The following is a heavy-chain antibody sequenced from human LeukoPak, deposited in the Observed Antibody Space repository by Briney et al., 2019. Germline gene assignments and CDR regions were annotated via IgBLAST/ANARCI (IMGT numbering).Heavy chain of an antibody. Sequence: PGGSLRLSCTASGFTFGDYAMSWVRQAPGKGLEWVGFIRSKAYGGTTEYAASVKGRFTISRDDSKSIAYLQMNSLKTEDTAVYYCTRVRYYDSSGSPQKGFDYWGQGTLVTVSS. D-gene: IGHD3-22*01. CDR1: GFTFGDYA. CDR3: TRVRYYDSSGSPQKGFDY. V-gene: IGHV3-49*04. CDR2: IRSKAYGGTT. J-gene: IGHJ4*02.